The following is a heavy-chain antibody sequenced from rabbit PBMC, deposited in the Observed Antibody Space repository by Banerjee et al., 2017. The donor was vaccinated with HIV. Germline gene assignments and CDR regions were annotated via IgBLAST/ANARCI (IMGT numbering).Heavy chain of an antibody. J-gene: IGHJ4*01. D-gene: IGHD4-1*01. CDR2: IVAGSSGSA. CDR1: GFDFSSNA. V-gene: IGHV1S45*01. Sequence: QEQLVESGGGLVQPEGSLTLTCTASGFDFSSNAMCWVRQAPGKRPEWIACIVAGSSGSAYYASWAEGRFTISKTSSTTVTLQMTSLTAADTATYFCSRNVLTTGWGGDYFNLWGPGTLVTVS. CDR3: SRNVLTTGWGGDYFNL.